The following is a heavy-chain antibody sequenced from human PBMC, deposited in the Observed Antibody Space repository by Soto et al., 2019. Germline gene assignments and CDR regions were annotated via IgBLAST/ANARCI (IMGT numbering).Heavy chain of an antibody. CDR2: IVPMFGIP. CDR1: GGTLSSYT. Sequence: SVKVSCKASGGTLSSYTFSWVRLAPGQGLEWMGRIVPMFGIPNFAPKFQGRVTMTTDRSTTTAYMELSSLRSEDTAVYYCASGPYTSSSGGYYYYYMDVWGKGTTVTVSS. CDR3: ASGPYTSSSGGYYYYYMDV. D-gene: IGHD6-6*01. V-gene: IGHV1-69*02. J-gene: IGHJ6*03.